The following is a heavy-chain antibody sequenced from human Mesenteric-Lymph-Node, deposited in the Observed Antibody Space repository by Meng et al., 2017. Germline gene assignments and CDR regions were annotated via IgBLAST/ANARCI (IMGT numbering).Heavy chain of an antibody. V-gene: IGHV3-74*01. CDR1: GFPFNTYW. J-gene: IGHJ4*02. CDR3: ARGYRDY. Sequence: EGQLVGSGGGLVQPGESLGLPCAASGFPFNTYWMHWVRQVPGKGLVWVSRINEDGSSTSYADSVKGRFTISRDNAKNTLYLQMNSLRVEDTAVYYCARGYRDYWSQGTLVTVSS. CDR2: INEDGSST. D-gene: IGHD1-14*01.